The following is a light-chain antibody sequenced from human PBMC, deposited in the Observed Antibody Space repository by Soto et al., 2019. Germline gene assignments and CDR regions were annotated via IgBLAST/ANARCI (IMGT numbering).Light chain of an antibody. J-gene: IGKJ4*01. CDR3: QQRRDWPPLT. V-gene: IGKV3-11*01. CDR2: NAS. CDR1: QSISIY. Sequence: EIVLTQSPATLSLSPGERATLSCRASQSISIYLAWYQQRPGQAPRLVIYNASHRAAGIPARFSGSGSGTDFTLTISSLDAEDFAVYYCQQRRDWPPLTFGGGTKVEIK.